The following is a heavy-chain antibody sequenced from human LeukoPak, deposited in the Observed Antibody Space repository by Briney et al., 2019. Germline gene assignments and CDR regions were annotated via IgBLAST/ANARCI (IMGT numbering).Heavy chain of an antibody. V-gene: IGHV4-34*01. Sequence: SETLSLTCTVSGGPISSYYWSWIRQPPGKGLEWIGEINHSGSTNYNPSLKSRVTISADTSKHQFSLKLSSVTAADTAVYYCARGPSCSSASCYGQYYYYYGLDVWGRGTTVTVSS. CDR1: GGPISSYY. J-gene: IGHJ6*02. CDR3: ARGPSCSSASCYGQYYYYYGLDV. D-gene: IGHD2-2*01. CDR2: INHSGST.